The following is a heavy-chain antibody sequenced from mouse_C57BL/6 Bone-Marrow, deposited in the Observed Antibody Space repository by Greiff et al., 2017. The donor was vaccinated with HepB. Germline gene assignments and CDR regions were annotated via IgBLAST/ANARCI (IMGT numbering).Heavy chain of an antibody. CDR2: IWSDGST. CDR3: ARSAYYSNYYAMDY. J-gene: IGHJ4*01. Sequence: VQLKESGPGLVAPSQSLSITCTVSGFSLTSYGVHWVRQPPGKGLEWLVVIWSDGSTTYNSALKSRLSISKDNSKSQVFLKMNSLQTDDTAMYYCARSAYYSNYYAMDYWGQGTSVTVSS. CDR1: GFSLTSYG. V-gene: IGHV2-6*03. D-gene: IGHD2-5*01.